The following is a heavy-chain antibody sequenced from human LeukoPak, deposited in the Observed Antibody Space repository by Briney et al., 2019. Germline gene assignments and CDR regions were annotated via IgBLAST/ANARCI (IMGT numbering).Heavy chain of an antibody. CDR1: GFTVSSNY. J-gene: IGHJ3*01. D-gene: IGHD1-26*01. CDR3: AKDLLVGASLVGVFNV. CDR2: IYSGGST. Sequence: PGGSLRLSCAASGFTVSSNYMSWVRQAPGKGLEWVSVIYSGGSTYYADSVKGRFTISRDNSKNTLYLQMNSLRAEDTAVYYCAKDLLVGASLVGVFNVWGQGTVVTVSS. V-gene: IGHV3-66*01.